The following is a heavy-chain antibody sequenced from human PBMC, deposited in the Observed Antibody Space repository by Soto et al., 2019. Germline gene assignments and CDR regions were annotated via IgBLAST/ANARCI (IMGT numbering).Heavy chain of an antibody. V-gene: IGHV1-69*12. D-gene: IGHD3-22*01. CDR2: IIPIFGTA. CDR1: GGTFSSYA. CDR3: ARDRGPSSGYYPYWFDP. J-gene: IGHJ5*02. Sequence: QVQLVQSGAEVKKPGSSVKVSCKASGGTFSSYAITWVRQAPGQGLEWMGGIIPIFGTANYAQKCQGRVTITADESTSTAYRELSSLRSEDTAVYYCARDRGPSSGYYPYWFDPWGQGTLVTVSS.